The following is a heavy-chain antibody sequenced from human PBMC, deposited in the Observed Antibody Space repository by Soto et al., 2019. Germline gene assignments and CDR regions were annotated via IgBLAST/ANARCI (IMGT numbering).Heavy chain of an antibody. V-gene: IGHV4-30-4*01. J-gene: IGHJ4*02. CDR1: GGSISSGYYY. CDR2: IYYSGNN. D-gene: IGHD5-12*01. CDR3: ARERGSGYDDY. Sequence: PSETLSLTCSVSGGSISSGYYYWSWIRQPPGKGLEWIGNIYYSGNNYYNPSLKSRVTISVDTSKNQFSLKLSSVTAADTAVYYCARERGSGYDDYWGQGTLVTVSS.